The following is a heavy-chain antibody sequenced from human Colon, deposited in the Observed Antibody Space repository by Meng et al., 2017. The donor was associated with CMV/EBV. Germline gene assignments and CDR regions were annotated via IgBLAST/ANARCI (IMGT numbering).Heavy chain of an antibody. CDR3: GRRAMSSSPTGGLDV. D-gene: IGHD6-13*01. CDR2: IFPDDSKT. V-gene: IGHV5-51*01. Sequence: GESLKISCRASGYSFTRYWIGWVRQKPGKGLEWMGIIFPDDSKTKYSPSFQGQVTISTDNSINTAYLQWNSLKASDTATYFCGRRAMSSSPTGGLDVWGQGTTVTVSS. J-gene: IGHJ6*02. CDR1: GYSFTRYW.